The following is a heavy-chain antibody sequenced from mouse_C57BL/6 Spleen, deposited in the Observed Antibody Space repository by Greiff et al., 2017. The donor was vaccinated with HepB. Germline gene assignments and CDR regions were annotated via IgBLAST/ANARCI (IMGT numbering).Heavy chain of an antibody. V-gene: IGHV1-26*01. D-gene: IGHD2-3*01. J-gene: IGHJ4*01. CDR3: ARRWLPPYDAMDY. Sequence: EVQLQQSGPELVKPGASVKISCKASGYTFTDYYMNWVKPSHGKSLEWIGDINPNNGGSSYNQKFKGKATLTVDKSSRTAYMALRSLTSEDSAVYYCARRWLPPYDAMDYWGQGTSVTVSS. CDR1: GYTFTDYY. CDR2: INPNNGGS.